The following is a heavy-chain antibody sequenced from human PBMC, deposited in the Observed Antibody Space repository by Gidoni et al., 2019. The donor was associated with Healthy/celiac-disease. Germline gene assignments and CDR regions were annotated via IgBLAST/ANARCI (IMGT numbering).Heavy chain of an antibody. J-gene: IGHJ5*02. Sequence: QVQLQESGPGLVKPSQTLSLTCTVSGGSISSGSYYWSWIRQPAGKGLEWIGRIYTSGSTNYNPSLKSRVTISVDTSKNQFSLKLSSVTAADTAVYYCARSISGGWFDPWGQGTLVTVSS. CDR2: IYTSGST. D-gene: IGHD3-10*01. V-gene: IGHV4-61*02. CDR1: GGSISSGSYY. CDR3: ARSISGGWFDP.